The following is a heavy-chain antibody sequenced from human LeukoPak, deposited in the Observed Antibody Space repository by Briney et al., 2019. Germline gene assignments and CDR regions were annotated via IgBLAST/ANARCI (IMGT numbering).Heavy chain of an antibody. J-gene: IGHJ4*02. CDR3: ARDLGYDYGDD. Sequence: SVKVSCKASGGTFTSYAISWVRQAPGQGLEWMGRIIPIFGTANYAQKFQGRVTITTDESTSTAYMELSSLRSEDTAVYYCARDLGYDYGDDWGQGTLVTVSS. CDR2: IIPIFGTA. V-gene: IGHV1-69*05. D-gene: IGHD3-22*01. CDR1: GGTFTSYA.